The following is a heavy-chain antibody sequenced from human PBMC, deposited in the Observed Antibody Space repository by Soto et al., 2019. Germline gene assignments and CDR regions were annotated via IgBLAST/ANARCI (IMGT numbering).Heavy chain of an antibody. J-gene: IGHJ6*02. D-gene: IGHD3-10*01. CDR3: ARVQAYYGSGSYNNYGMDV. V-gene: IGHV3-33*01. CDR1: GFTFSSYG. CDR2: IWYDGSNK. Sequence: QVQLVESGGGVVQPGTSLRLSCAASGFTFSSYGMHWVRQAPGKGLEWVAVIWYDGSNKNYADSVKGRFTISRDNSKNTLYLQMNSLRAEDTAVYYCARVQAYYGSGSYNNYGMDVWGQGTTVTVSS.